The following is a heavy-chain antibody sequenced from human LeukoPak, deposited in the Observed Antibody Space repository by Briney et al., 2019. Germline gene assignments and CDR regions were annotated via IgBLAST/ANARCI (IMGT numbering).Heavy chain of an antibody. D-gene: IGHD3-10*01. Sequence: PGGSLRLSCAASGFTFSSYGMHWVRQAPGKGLEGVAFIRYDGSNKYYADSVKGRFTISRDNSKNTLYLQMNSLRAEDTAVYYCAKGNYYGSGSYNYFDYWGQGTLVTVSS. CDR1: GFTFSSYG. V-gene: IGHV3-30*02. CDR2: IRYDGSNK. J-gene: IGHJ4*02. CDR3: AKGNYYGSGSYNYFDY.